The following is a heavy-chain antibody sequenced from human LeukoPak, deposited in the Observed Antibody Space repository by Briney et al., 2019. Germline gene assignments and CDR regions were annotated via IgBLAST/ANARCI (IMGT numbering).Heavy chain of an antibody. J-gene: IGHJ6*02. D-gene: IGHD3-22*01. CDR2: IYYSGST. CDR1: GGSISSGGYY. V-gene: IGHV4-31*03. Sequence: SETLSLTCTVSGGSISSGGYYWSWIRQHPGKGLEWIGYIYYSGSTYYNPSLKSRVTISVDTSKNQFSLKLSSVTAADTAVYYCARDTWAYYGRYGMDVWGQGTTVTVSS. CDR3: ARDTWAYYGRYGMDV.